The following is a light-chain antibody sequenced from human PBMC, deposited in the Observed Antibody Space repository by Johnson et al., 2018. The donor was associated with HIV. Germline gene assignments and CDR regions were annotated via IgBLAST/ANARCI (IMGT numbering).Light chain of an antibody. Sequence: QSVLTQPPSVSAAPGQKVTISCSGSSSNIGNNYVSWYQQLPGTAPKLLIYDNNKRPSGIPDRFSGSKSGTSATLGITGLQTGDEVDYYCGTWDSSLGAFYVCGTGTRATVL. CDR1: SSNIGNNY. CDR2: DNN. J-gene: IGLJ1*01. V-gene: IGLV1-51*01. CDR3: GTWDSSLGAFYV.